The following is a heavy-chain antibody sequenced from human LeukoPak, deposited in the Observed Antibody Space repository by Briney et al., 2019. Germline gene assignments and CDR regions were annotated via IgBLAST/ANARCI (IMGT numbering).Heavy chain of an antibody. V-gene: IGHV1-46*01. CDR2: INPSGGST. CDR3: ARGVYNYGNFDF. Sequence: ASVKVSCKASGYTFTSYYMHWVRQAPGQGREWMGVINPSGGSTNYAQKFQGRATMTRDTSTSTVYMELRSLRSEDTAVYSCARGVYNYGNFDFWGQGTLVTVSS. D-gene: IGHD5-18*01. CDR1: GYTFTSYY. J-gene: IGHJ4*02.